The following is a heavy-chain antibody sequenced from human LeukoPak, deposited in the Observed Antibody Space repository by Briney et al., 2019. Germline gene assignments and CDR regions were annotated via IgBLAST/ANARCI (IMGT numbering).Heavy chain of an antibody. CDR2: VYHSGST. CDR1: DYSISSGDY. D-gene: IGHD6-13*01. Sequence: PSETLSLTCAVSDYSISSGDYWGWIRQPPGKGLEWIGSVYHSGSTNYNPSLKSRVTISVDTSKNQFSLELSSVTAADTAVYYCARHLARRAAGEVDYWGQGTLVTVSS. CDR3: ARHLARRAAGEVDY. J-gene: IGHJ4*02. V-gene: IGHV4-38-2*01.